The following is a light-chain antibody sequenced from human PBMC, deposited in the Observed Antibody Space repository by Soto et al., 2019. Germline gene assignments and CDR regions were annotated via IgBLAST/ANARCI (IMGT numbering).Light chain of an antibody. CDR2: DVS. CDR3: GSFAASNNLL. CDR1: GSDVGGYNY. J-gene: IGLJ2*01. Sequence: QSALTQPPSASGSPGQSVTISCTGTGSDVGGYNYVSWYKQHPGKAPKLVIFDVSRRPSGVPDRFSGSKSGNTASLTVSGLQAEDEADYYCGSFAASNNLLFGRGTKLTVL. V-gene: IGLV2-8*01.